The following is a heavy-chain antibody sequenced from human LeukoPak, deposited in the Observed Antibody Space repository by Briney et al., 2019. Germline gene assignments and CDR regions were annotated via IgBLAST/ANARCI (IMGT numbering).Heavy chain of an antibody. J-gene: IGHJ6*02. V-gene: IGHV1-69*04. CDR3: ARPDMRYCSSTSCSKKSAYYYYGMDV. CDR2: IIPILGIA. CDR1: GGTFSSYA. D-gene: IGHD2-2*01. Sequence: SVKVSCKASGGTFSSYAISWVRQAPGQGLEWMGRIIPILGIANYAQKFQGRVTITADKSTSTAYMELSSLRSEDTAVYYCARPDMRYCSSTSCSKKSAYYYYGMDVWGQGTTVTASS.